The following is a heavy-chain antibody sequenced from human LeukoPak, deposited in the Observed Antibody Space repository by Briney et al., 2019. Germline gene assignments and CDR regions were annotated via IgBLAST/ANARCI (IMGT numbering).Heavy chain of an antibody. V-gene: IGHV3-23*01. CDR2: ISGTGGST. D-gene: IGHD1-20*01. CDR1: GFTFRSYA. Sequence: GGSLRLSCAASGFTFRSYAMSWVRQAPGKGLEYVSAISGTGGSTYYADSVKGRFTISRDNAKNSLYLQMNSLRAEDTAVYYCARVAGAITGTFFDYWGQGTLVTVSS. CDR3: ARVAGAITGTFFDY. J-gene: IGHJ4*02.